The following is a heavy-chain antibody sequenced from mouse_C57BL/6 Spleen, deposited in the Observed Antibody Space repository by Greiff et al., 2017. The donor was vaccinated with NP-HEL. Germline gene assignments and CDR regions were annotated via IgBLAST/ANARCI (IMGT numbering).Heavy chain of an antibody. CDR3: ARRDYDYWYFDV. CDR2: ISGGGGNT. CDR1: GFTFSSYT. J-gene: IGHJ1*03. Sequence: EVKLVESGGGLVKPGGSLKLSCAASGFTFSSYTMSWVRQTPEKRLEWVATISGGGGNTYYPDSVKGRFTISRDNAKNTLYLQLSSLRSEDTALYYCARRDYDYWYFDVWGTGTTVTVSS. V-gene: IGHV5-9*01. D-gene: IGHD2-4*01.